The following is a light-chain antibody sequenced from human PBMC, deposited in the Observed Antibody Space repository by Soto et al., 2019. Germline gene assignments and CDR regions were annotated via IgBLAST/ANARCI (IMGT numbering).Light chain of an antibody. CDR2: GAS. Sequence: VVLTQSPATLSLSPGDRATLSCRASRHVYINALGWYQQKPGRTPTLLIYGASTRATDIPDRFSAPGSGTDLSLTISGVEHEDSAVSYCQQYGASPFTFGPGTRLEI. CDR3: QQYGASPFT. CDR1: RHVYINA. J-gene: IGKJ3*01. V-gene: IGKV3-20*01.